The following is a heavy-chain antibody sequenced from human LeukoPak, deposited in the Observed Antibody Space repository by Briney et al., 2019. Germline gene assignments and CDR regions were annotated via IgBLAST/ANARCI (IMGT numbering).Heavy chain of an antibody. D-gene: IGHD2-21*01. J-gene: IGHJ6*02. CDR1: GNSISSYY. CDR2: IYDSGNT. Sequence: PSETLSLTCTVSGNSISSYYWSWIRQPPGQVLEWIGHIYDSGNTKYNPSLKSRVTISVDTSKNQFSLKLTSVTAADTAVYYCARMMDIAWGMDVWGQGTTVTVSS. V-gene: IGHV4-59*01. CDR3: ARMMDIAWGMDV.